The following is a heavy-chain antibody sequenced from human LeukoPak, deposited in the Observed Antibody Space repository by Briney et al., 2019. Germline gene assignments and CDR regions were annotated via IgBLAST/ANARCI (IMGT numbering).Heavy chain of an antibody. CDR3: ARGGYGSGSYSNYYYYYMDV. V-gene: IGHV4-61*02. CDR2: IYTSGST. D-gene: IGHD3-10*01. CDR1: GGSISSGSYY. Sequence: SETLSLTCTVSGGSISSGSYYWSWIRQPAGKGLEWIGRIYTSGSTNYNPSLKSRVTISVDTSENQFSLKLSSVTAADTAVYYCARGGYGSGSYSNYYYYYMDVWGKGTTVTISS. J-gene: IGHJ6*03.